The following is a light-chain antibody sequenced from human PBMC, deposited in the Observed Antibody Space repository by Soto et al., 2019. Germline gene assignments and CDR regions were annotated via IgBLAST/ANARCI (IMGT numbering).Light chain of an antibody. Sequence: QSVLTQPPSVSGAPGQRVTISCTGSSSNIGAGYHVHWYQQLPGTAPKLLIYGNSNRPSGVPDRFSGSKSGTSAALAITGLQAEDEADYYCQSYDSSLSGWVSGGGTKLTVL. CDR2: GNS. CDR3: QSYDSSLSGWV. J-gene: IGLJ3*02. CDR1: SSNIGAGYH. V-gene: IGLV1-40*01.